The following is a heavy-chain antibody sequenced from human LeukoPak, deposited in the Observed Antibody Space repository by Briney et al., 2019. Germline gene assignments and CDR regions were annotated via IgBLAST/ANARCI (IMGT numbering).Heavy chain of an antibody. D-gene: IGHD3-22*01. CDR2: INPNSGGT. Sequence: ASVKVSCKASGYTFTGYYMHWVRQAPGQGLEWMGWINPNSGGTNYAQKFQGRVTMTRDTSISTAYMELSRLRSDDTAVYYCARDLPHYYDSSGNFDYWGQRTLVTVSS. CDR1: GYTFTGYY. CDR3: ARDLPHYYDSSGNFDY. V-gene: IGHV1-2*02. J-gene: IGHJ4*02.